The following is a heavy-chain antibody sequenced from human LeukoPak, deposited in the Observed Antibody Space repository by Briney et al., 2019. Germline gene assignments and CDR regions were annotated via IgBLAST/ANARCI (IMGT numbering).Heavy chain of an antibody. J-gene: IGHJ1*01. CDR3: ARGGWWVAVGQGIFKH. V-gene: IGHV4-39*02. CDR2: ISYSGST. CDR1: GDSISSDSYY. Sequence: SETLSLTCTVSGDSISSDSYYWAWIRQPPGKGLEWLGSISYSGSTYNNPSLKSRVTISVDTSKNHFSLKLSSVTATDTAVYYCARGGWWVAVGQGIFKHWGQGTLATVSS. D-gene: IGHD6-19*01.